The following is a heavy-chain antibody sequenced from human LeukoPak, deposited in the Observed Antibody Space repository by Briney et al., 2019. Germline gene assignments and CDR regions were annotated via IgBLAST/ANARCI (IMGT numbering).Heavy chain of an antibody. CDR1: GYTFTNYY. D-gene: IGHD3-22*01. J-gene: IGHJ4*02. CDR3: ARAGYDSSGYYSY. CDR2: INPSGGST. Sequence: PGESLKISCKGSGYTFTNYYMHWMRQAPGQGLEWMGIINPSGGSTSYAQKFQGRVTMTRDTSTSTVYMELSSLRSDDTAVYYCARAGYDSSGYYSYWGQGTLVTVSS. V-gene: IGHV1-46*01.